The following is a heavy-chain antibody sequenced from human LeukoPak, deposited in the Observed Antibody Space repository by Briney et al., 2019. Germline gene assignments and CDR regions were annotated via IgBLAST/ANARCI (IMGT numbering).Heavy chain of an antibody. CDR3: AKGCSGSNCNSAFDY. CDR1: GFTFSSSG. V-gene: IGHV3-23*01. D-gene: IGHD2-2*02. J-gene: IGHJ4*02. Sequence: GGSLRLSCAASGFTFSSSGMNWVRQAPGKGLEWGSGISSSGGNTFYADSVKDRFTISRDNSKNMLYLQMNSLRAEDTATYYCAKGCSGSNCNSAFDYWGQGTLVTVSS. CDR2: ISSSGGNT.